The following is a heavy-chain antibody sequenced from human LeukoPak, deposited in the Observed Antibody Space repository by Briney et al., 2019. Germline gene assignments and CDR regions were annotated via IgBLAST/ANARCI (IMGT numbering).Heavy chain of an antibody. J-gene: IGHJ6*03. CDR3: ASGLRAKKPFGELLYSGWNYYYYYMDV. V-gene: IGHV1-2*02. CDR2: INPNSGGT. D-gene: IGHD3-10*01. Sequence: ASVKLSCKASGYTFTGYYMHWVRQAPGQGLGWVGWINPNSGGTNYAQKFQGRVTMTRDTSISTAYMELSRLRSDDTAVYYCASGLRAKKPFGELLYSGWNYYYYYMDVWGKGTTVTISS. CDR1: GYTFTGYY.